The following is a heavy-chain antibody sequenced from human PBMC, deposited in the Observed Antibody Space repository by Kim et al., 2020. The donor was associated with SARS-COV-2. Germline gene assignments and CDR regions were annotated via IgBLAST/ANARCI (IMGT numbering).Heavy chain of an antibody. J-gene: IGHJ2*01. CDR2: IYPGDSDT. CDR1: GYSFTSYW. Sequence: GESLKISCKGSGYSFTSYWIGWVRQMPGKGLEWMGIIYPGDSDTRYSPSFQGQVTISADKSISTAYLQWSSLKASDTAMYYCARHKGGEYSSSNPYWYFDLWGRGTLVTVSS. V-gene: IGHV5-51*01. CDR3: ARHKGGEYSSSNPYWYFDL. D-gene: IGHD6-6*01.